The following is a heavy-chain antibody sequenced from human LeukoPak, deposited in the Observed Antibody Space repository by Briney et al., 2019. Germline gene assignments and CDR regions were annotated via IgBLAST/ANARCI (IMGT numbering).Heavy chain of an antibody. CDR2: IYYSGST. D-gene: IGHD5-24*01. J-gene: IGHJ4*02. V-gene: IGHV4-59*01. Sequence: KTGGSLRLSCAASGFTFSDYYMSWIRQPPGKGLEWIGYIYYSGSTNYNPSLKSRVTISVDTSKNQFSLKLSSVTAADTAVYYCARDSGDGYNYWGQGTLVTVSS. CDR1: GFTFSDYY. CDR3: ARDSGDGYNY.